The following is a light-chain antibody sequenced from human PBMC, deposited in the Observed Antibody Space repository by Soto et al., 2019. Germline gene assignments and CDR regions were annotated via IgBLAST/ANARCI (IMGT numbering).Light chain of an antibody. CDR1: SSDVGLYDY. Sequence: QSVLTQPPSASGSPGQSVTISCTGTSSDVGLYDYVSWYQQHPGKVPKLLIYEVTQRPSGVPDRFSGSKSGNTASLTVSGLQAEDEADYYCSSYGGNSNYVFGTGTKVNVL. CDR3: SSYGGNSNYV. J-gene: IGLJ1*01. V-gene: IGLV2-8*01. CDR2: EVT.